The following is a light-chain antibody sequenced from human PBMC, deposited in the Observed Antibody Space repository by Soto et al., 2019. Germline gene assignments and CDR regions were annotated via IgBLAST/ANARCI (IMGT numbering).Light chain of an antibody. CDR1: SSDISVYNY. Sequence: QSALTQPPSASGSLGQSVTISCTGTSSDISVYNYVSWYQQVPGKAPKLMIFEVVKRPSGVPDRFSGSKSGNTASLTVSGLQAEDEADYYCSSYAGRNTYVFGTGTKVTIL. CDR3: SSYAGRNTYV. V-gene: IGLV2-8*01. CDR2: EVV. J-gene: IGLJ1*01.